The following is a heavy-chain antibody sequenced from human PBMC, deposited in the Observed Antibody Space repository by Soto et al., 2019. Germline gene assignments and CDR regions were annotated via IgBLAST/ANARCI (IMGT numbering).Heavy chain of an antibody. CDR3: AQVGGATSSNWFDP. J-gene: IGHJ5*02. V-gene: IGHV1-69*02. CDR2: IIPILGRA. Sequence: QVQLVQSGAEVKKPGSSVKLSCKASGGPFSSYHISWVRQAPGQGLEWVGRIIPILGRANNAQHFQGRVTITADTSTTASYMELSSRPSEDTAVYYCAQVGGATSSNWFDPWGHGTLVTVSS. CDR1: GGPFSSYH. D-gene: IGHD1-26*01.